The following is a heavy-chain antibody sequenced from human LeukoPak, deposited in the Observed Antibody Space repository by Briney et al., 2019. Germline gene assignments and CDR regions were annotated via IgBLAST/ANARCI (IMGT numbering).Heavy chain of an antibody. CDR3: ARDTRHRYCSSTICYRGWLDP. V-gene: IGHV1-69*13. CDR1: RGTFSTYA. D-gene: IGHD2-2*01. CDR2: LIPIFCTA. Sequence: SVKVSCKASRGTFSTYAISWVRQAPGQGLEWMGGLIPIFCTANYAQKFQGRVTITADESTSTAYMELSSLRSEDTAVYYCARDTRHRYCSSTICYRGWLDPWGQGTLVTVSS. J-gene: IGHJ5*02.